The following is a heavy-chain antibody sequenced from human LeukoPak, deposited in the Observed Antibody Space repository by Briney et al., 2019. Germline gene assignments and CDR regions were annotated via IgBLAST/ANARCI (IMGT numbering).Heavy chain of an antibody. J-gene: IGHJ4*02. CDR1: GFTFSSYG. V-gene: IGHV3-30*18. CDR2: ISYDGSNK. D-gene: IGHD5-24*01. Sequence: PGGSLRLSCAASGFTFSSYGMHWVRQAPGKGLEWVAVISYDGSNKYYADSVKGRFTISRDNSKNTLYLQMNSLRAEDTAVYYCAKGGDGYNHDDFDYWGQGTLVTVSS. CDR3: AKGGDGYNHDDFDY.